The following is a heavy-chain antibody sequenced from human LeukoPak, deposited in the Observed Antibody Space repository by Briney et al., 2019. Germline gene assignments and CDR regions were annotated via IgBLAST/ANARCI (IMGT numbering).Heavy chain of an antibody. J-gene: IGHJ4*02. V-gene: IGHV3-33*01. Sequence: PGGSLRLSCAASGFTFSSYGMHWVRQAPGKGLEWVAVIWYDGGNKYYANSVKGRFTISRDNSKNTLYLQMNSLRAEDTAVYYCARDRAGAYADYGDFDYWGQGTLVTVSS. CDR2: IWYDGGNK. D-gene: IGHD4-17*01. CDR3: ARDRAGAYADYGDFDY. CDR1: GFTFSSYG.